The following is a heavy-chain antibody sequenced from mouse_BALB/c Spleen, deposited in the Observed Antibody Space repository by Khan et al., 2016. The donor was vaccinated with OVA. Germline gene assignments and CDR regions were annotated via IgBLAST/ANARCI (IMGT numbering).Heavy chain of an antibody. D-gene: IGHD2-3*01. J-gene: IGHJ4*01. CDR1: GFSLTTYG. V-gene: IGHV2-3*01. CDR2: IWGDGST. Sequence: QVQLKQSGPGLVAPSQSLSITCTVSGFSLTTYGVNWIRQPPGKGLEWLGVIWGDGSTNYPSALISRLSLSKDKSKSQVFLKLNSLQTDDTATYYCAKGGDGSTDAMDYWGQGTSVTVSS. CDR3: AKGGDGSTDAMDY.